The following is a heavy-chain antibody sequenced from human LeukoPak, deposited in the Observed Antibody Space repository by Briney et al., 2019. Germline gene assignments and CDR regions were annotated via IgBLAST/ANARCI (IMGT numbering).Heavy chain of an antibody. V-gene: IGHV4-4*07. D-gene: IGHD6-19*01. CDR3: AREGSSSGWRPFDI. CDR2: IKNSGNT. J-gene: IGHJ3*02. CDR1: GGSISTYY. Sequence: SETLSLTCSVSGGSISTYYWSWIRQPAGKGLEWIGRIKNSGNTNYNPSPESRVTLSLDTSKNQFSLNLSSVTAADTAVYYCAREGSSSGWRPFDIWGQGTVVTVSS.